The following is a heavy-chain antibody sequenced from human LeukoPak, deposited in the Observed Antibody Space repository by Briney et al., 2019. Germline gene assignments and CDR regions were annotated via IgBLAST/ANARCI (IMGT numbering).Heavy chain of an antibody. CDR1: GFTFSSYA. CDR3: ARNISSGWYVDY. CDR2: ISGSGDST. V-gene: IGHV3-23*01. J-gene: IGHJ4*02. Sequence: GGSLRLSCAVSGFTFSSYAMSWVRQAPGKGLEWVSGISGSGDSTSYADSVKGRFSVSRDNSKSTLYLQMNSLRAEDTALYYCARNISSGWYVDYWGPGTLVTVSS. D-gene: IGHD6-19*01.